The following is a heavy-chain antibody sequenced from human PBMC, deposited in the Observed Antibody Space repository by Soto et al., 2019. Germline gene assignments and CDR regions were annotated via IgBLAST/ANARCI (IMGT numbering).Heavy chain of an antibody. V-gene: IGHV3-23*01. Sequence: GGSLRLSCAASGFTFSGYARRWGRQAPGKGLEWVSAISGSGGNTYYADSVKGRFTISRDNSKNTLYLQMTSLRAEDTAVYYCEKARSAGSFDYWGQGT. CDR3: EKARSAGSFDY. D-gene: IGHD6-13*01. CDR2: ISGSGGNT. J-gene: IGHJ4*02. CDR1: GFTFSGYA.